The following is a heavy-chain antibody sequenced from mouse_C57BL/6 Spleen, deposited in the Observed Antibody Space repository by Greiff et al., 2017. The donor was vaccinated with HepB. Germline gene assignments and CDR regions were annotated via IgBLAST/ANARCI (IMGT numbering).Heavy chain of an antibody. CDR2: IYPSDSET. J-gene: IGHJ2*01. Sequence: QVHVKQPGAELVRPGSSVKLSCKASGYTFTSYWMDWVKQRPGQGLEWIGNIYPSDSETHYNQKFKDKATLTVDKSSSTAYMQLSSLTSEGCAVYYCARDYDGYLDYWGQGTTLTVSS. V-gene: IGHV1-61*01. CDR1: GYTFTSYW. D-gene: IGHD2-4*01. CDR3: ARDYDGYLDY.